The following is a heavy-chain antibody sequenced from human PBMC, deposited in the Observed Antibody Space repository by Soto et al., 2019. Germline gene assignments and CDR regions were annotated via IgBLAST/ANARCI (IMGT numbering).Heavy chain of an antibody. J-gene: IGHJ4*02. CDR1: GGSISSSSYY. CDR3: ARQSQYSSGPNYFDD. D-gene: IGHD6-19*01. Sequence: PXXTLSLPCTVSGGSISSSSYYWGFIRQPPGKGLEWIGNIYYRGGTFYNPSLKSRVTISVDTSKNQFSLKLTSVTATDTALYYCARQSQYSSGPNYFDDWGQGTLVTAPQ. V-gene: IGHV4-39*01. CDR2: IYYRGGT.